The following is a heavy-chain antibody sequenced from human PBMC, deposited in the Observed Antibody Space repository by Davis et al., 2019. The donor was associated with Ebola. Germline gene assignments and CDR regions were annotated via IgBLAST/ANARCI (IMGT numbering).Heavy chain of an antibody. CDR1: GFSFSDYS. D-gene: IGHD6-25*01. V-gene: IGHV3-30-3*01. Sequence: GESLKISCAASGFSFSDYSMHWVRQAPGKGLEWVGIISSDGSSQYFADSVQGRFTISRDDAKNTLFLQLNSLRVEGTAIYYCARREAASIDYWGQGTLVTVSS. CDR3: ARREAASIDY. CDR2: ISSDGSSQ. J-gene: IGHJ4*02.